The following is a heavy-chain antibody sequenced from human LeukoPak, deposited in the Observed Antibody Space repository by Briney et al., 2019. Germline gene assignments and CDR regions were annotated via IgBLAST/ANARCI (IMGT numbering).Heavy chain of an antibody. CDR3: ARGQGGSYALYYYYYMDV. V-gene: IGHV4-4*07. D-gene: IGHD1-26*01. CDR1: GGSISSYY. Sequence: SETLSLTCTVSGGSISSYYWSWIRQPAGEGLEWIGRIYTSGSTNYNPSLKSRVTMSVDTSKNQFSLKLSSVTAADTAVYYCARGQGGSYALYYYYYMDVWGKGTMVTISS. J-gene: IGHJ6*03. CDR2: IYTSGST.